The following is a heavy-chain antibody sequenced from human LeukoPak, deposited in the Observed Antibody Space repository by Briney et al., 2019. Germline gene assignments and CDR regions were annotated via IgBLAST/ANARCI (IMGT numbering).Heavy chain of an antibody. CDR1: GFSVSINY. D-gene: IGHD6-19*01. CDR2: IYSGGNT. V-gene: IGHV3-66*01. CDR3: ARAIRGSGWYETYYYYYYMDV. J-gene: IGHJ6*03. Sequence: GGSLRLSCVASGFSVSINYMTWVRQAPGKGLEWVSVIYSGGNTYYSDSVKGRFTISRDNSKNTLYLQMNSLRAEDTAVYYCARAIRGSGWYETYYYYYYMDVWGKGTTVTISS.